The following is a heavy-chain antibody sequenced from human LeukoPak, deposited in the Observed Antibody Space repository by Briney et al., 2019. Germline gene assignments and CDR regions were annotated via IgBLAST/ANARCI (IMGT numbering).Heavy chain of an antibody. CDR2: ISSDGSNK. J-gene: IGHJ4*02. V-gene: IGHV3-30*04. D-gene: IGHD3-22*01. CDR1: GFTFSSYA. Sequence: GGSLRLSCAASGFTFSSYAMHWVRQAPGKGLEGVAVISSDGSNKYYADSVKGRFTISRDNSKNTLYLQMNILRAEDTAVYYCAKDRVSRYYDSSGSDYWGQGTLVTVSS. CDR3: AKDRVSRYYDSSGSDY.